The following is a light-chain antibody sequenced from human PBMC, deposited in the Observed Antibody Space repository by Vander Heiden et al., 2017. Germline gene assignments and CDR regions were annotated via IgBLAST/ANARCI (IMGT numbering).Light chain of an antibody. Sequence: SYELTQPPSVSVSPGQTASITCPGDNMGDKYACWYQQKPGQSPVLVIYQDSKRPSGIPERFSGSNSGNTATLTISGTQAMDEADYYCQAWDSSTFWVFGGGTKLTVL. CDR2: QDS. CDR1: NMGDKY. J-gene: IGLJ3*02. V-gene: IGLV3-1*01. CDR3: QAWDSSTFWV.